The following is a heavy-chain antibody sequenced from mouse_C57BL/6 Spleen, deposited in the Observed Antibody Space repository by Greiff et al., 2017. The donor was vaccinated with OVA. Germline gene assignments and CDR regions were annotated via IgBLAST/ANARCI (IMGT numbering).Heavy chain of an antibody. D-gene: IGHD1-1*01. CDR2: LDPSDSYT. Sequence: QVQLQQPGAELVKPGASVKLSCKASGYTFTSYWMQWVKQRPGQGLEWIGELDPSDSYTNYNQKFKGKATLTVDTSSSTAYMQLSSLTSEDSAVYYCARGGYYGSSYEWYFDVWGTGTTVTVSS. J-gene: IGHJ1*03. V-gene: IGHV1-50*01. CDR3: ARGGYYGSSYEWYFDV. CDR1: GYTFTSYW.